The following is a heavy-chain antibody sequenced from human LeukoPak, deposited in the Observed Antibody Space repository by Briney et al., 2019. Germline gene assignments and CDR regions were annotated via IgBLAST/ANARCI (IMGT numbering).Heavy chain of an antibody. V-gene: IGHV1-2*02. D-gene: IGHD6-6*01. J-gene: IGHJ4*02. CDR3: AREQLALPVGFDY. CDR2: INPNSGGT. CDR1: GYTFTGYY. Sequence: ASVKVSCKASGYTFTGYYMHWVRQAPGQGLEWMGWINPNSGGTNYAQKFQGRVTMTRDTSISTAYMERSRLRSDDTAVYYCAREQLALPVGFDYWGQGTLVTVSS.